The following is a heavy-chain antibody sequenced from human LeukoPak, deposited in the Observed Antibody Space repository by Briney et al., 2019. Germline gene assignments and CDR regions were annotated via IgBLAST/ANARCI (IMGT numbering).Heavy chain of an antibody. D-gene: IGHD1-1*01. J-gene: IGHJ4*02. CDR1: GYIFSTYW. Sequence: GESLKISCQGFGYIFSTYWIGWVRQVPGKGLEGRGIIYPRDSQRMYSPSFRGQVTISADKSISTAYLQWTSLKASDTAIYYCVRYGQTTRRGAFDLWGQGTLVTVSS. CDR2: IYPRDSQR. V-gene: IGHV5-51*01. CDR3: VRYGQTTRRGAFDL.